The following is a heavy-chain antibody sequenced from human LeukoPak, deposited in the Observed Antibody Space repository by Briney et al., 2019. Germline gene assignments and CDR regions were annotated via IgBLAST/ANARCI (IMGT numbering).Heavy chain of an antibody. J-gene: IGHJ4*02. D-gene: IGHD3-16*01. V-gene: IGHV3-48*03. Sequence: GSLRLSCAASGLPFSSSEMNWVRPAPGKGLEWVSYISSGGTTIYYADSVKGRFTISRDNAKNSLYLQMNSLRAEDTAVYYCASQPYGRFDYWGQGTLVTVSS. CDR1: GLPFSSSE. CDR3: ASQPYGRFDY. CDR2: ISSGGTTI.